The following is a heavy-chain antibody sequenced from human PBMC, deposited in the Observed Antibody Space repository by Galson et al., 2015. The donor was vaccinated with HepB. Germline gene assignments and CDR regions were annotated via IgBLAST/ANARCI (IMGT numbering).Heavy chain of an antibody. J-gene: IGHJ4*02. CDR1: GFTFDDYT. Sequence: SLRLSCAASGFTFDDYTMHWVRQAPGKGLEWVSLISWDGGSTYYADSVKGRFTISRDNSKNSLYLQMNSLRTEDTALYYCAIAVAGTGGFDYWGQGTLVTVSS. D-gene: IGHD6-19*01. CDR3: AIAVAGTGGFDY. CDR2: ISWDGGST. V-gene: IGHV3-43*01.